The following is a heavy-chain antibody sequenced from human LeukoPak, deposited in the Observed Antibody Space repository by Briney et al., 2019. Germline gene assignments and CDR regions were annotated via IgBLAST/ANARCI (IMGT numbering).Heavy chain of an antibody. D-gene: IGHD5-18*01. CDR1: GGSFSGYY. CDR3: ARVGYSYGPYNWFDP. CDR2: INHSGST. Sequence: SETLSLTCAVYGGSFSGYYWSWIRQPPGKGLEWIGEINHSGSTNYNASLKSRVTISVDTSKNQFSLKLSSVTAADTAVYYCARVGYSYGPYNWFDPWGQGTLVTVSS. V-gene: IGHV4-34*01. J-gene: IGHJ5*02.